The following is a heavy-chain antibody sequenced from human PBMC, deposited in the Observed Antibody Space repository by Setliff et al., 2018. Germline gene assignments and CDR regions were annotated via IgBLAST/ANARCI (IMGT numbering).Heavy chain of an antibody. CDR2: ISYSSGSI. J-gene: IGHJ5*02. V-gene: IGHV3-48*01. CDR1: GFTFSSYS. D-gene: IGHD2-2*02. CDR3: AKDKGGYMNNWFDP. Sequence: PGGSLRLSCEASGFTFSSYSMNWVRQAPGKGLEWVAHISYSSGSISYADSVKGRFTISRDNAKNSLYLQMNSLRAEDTALYYCAKDKGGYMNNWFDPWGQGTLVTVSS.